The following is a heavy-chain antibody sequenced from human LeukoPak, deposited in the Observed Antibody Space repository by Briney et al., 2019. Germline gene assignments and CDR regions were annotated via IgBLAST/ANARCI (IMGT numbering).Heavy chain of an antibody. V-gene: IGHV4-34*01. D-gene: IGHD3-9*01. Sequence: SETLSLTCAVYGGSFSGYYWSWIRQPPGKGLEWTGEINHSGSTNYNPSLKSRVTISVDTSKNQFSLKLSSVTAADTAVYYCARRLRYFAGADYWGQGTLVTVSS. CDR3: ARRLRYFAGADY. CDR1: GGSFSGYY. J-gene: IGHJ4*02. CDR2: INHSGST.